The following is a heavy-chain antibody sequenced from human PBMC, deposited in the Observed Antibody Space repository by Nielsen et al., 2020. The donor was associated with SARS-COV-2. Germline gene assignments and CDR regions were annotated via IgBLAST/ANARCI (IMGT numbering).Heavy chain of an antibody. CDR2: INTSDGST. Sequence: ASVKVSCKASGYTFTNYYMHWVRQAPGQGLEWMGIINTSDGSTTHAQKFQGRVAMTRDTSTRTVYMELRSLRSDDTAVYYCARDDTVTMYYYSYYGMDVWGQGTTVTVSS. CDR3: ARDDTVTMYYYSYYGMDV. J-gene: IGHJ6*02. V-gene: IGHV1-46*01. D-gene: IGHD4-17*01. CDR1: GYTFTNYY.